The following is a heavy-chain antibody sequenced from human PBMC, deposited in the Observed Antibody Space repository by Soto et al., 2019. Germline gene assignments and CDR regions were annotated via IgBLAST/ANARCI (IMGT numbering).Heavy chain of an antibody. D-gene: IGHD2-15*01. CDR2: IWYDGSNK. Sequence: QVQLVESGGGVVQPGRSLRLSCAASGFTFSSYGMHWVRQAPGKGLEWVAVIWYDGSNKYYADSVKGRFTISRDNSKNTLYLQMNSLRAEDTAVYYCARSGYCSGGSCYDAFDIWSQGTMVTVSS. J-gene: IGHJ3*02. CDR1: GFTFSSYG. CDR3: ARSGYCSGGSCYDAFDI. V-gene: IGHV3-33*01.